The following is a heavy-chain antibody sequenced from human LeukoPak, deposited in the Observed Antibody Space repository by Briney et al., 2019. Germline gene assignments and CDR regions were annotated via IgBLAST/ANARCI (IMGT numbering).Heavy chain of an antibody. D-gene: IGHD3-22*01. V-gene: IGHV3-48*01. Sequence: GGSLRLSCAASGFTFSSYSMNWVRQAPGKGLEWVSYISSSSSTIYYADSVKGRFTISRDNAKNSLYLQMNSLRAEDTAVYYCANDGAYYDSSTDAFDIWGQGTMVTVSS. CDR1: GFTFSSYS. J-gene: IGHJ3*02. CDR3: ANDGAYYDSSTDAFDI. CDR2: ISSSSSTI.